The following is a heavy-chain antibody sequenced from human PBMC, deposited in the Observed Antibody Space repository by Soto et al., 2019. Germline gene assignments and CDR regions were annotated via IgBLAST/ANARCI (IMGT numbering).Heavy chain of an antibody. CDR2: VNPIGGHT. D-gene: IGHD2-21*02. J-gene: IGHJ4*02. V-gene: IGHV1-46*01. Sequence: QVQLVQSGAEVKKPGASVKVSCKASGDTFTDYYIHWVRQAPGQGLEWMGTVNPIGGHTTYAQHFLGTMPMTRDTSTSTLYMELTSLTSEDTAVYYCARGGHVVVVTAALDYWGQGTLVTVSS. CDR3: ARGGHVVVVTAALDY. CDR1: GDTFTDYY.